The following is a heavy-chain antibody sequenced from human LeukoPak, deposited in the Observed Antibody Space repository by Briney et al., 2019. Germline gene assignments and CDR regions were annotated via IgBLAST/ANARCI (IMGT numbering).Heavy chain of an antibody. J-gene: IGHJ4*02. D-gene: IGHD2/OR15-2a*01. CDR1: GGSISSTSYY. CDR2: IYYSGNT. CDR3: AGHHPRNTVDF. V-gene: IGHV4-39*01. Sequence: SETLSLTCTVSGGSISSTSYYWGWIRQPPGKGLEWITSIYYSGNTYYNPSLKSRVTISVDMSKNQFSLKLNSVTAADTAVYYCAGHHPRNTVDFWGQGTLVTVSS.